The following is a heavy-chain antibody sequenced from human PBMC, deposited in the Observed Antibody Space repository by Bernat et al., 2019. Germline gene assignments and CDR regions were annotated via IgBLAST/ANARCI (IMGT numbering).Heavy chain of an antibody. CDR3: AKDFKLE. CDR1: GFTFSSYG. J-gene: IGHJ4*02. Sequence: VQLVESGGGLVKPGGSLRLSCAASGFTFSSYGMHWVRQAPGKGLEWVAVISYDGSNKYYADSVKGRFTISRDNSKNTLYLQMNSLRAEDTAVYYCAKDFKLEWGQGTLVTVSS. D-gene: IGHD1-1*01. CDR2: ISYDGSNK. V-gene: IGHV3-30*18.